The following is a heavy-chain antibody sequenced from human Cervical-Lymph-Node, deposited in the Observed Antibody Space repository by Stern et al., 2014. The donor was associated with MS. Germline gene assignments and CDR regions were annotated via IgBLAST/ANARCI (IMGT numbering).Heavy chain of an antibody. CDR1: GFSFSDYG. CDR2: IPYAGTHK. J-gene: IGHJ4*02. Sequence: QVQLVQSGGGVVQPGRTLRLSCAASGFSFSDYGIHWVRQAPGKALEWVALIPYAGTHKFYTDTVKGRGTISRNDAKTTVYLEIHRLKSDDTAVYYCAKALGGNAFAYWGQETLVIVSS. CDR3: AKALGGNAFAY. V-gene: IGHV3-30*18. D-gene: IGHD4-23*01.